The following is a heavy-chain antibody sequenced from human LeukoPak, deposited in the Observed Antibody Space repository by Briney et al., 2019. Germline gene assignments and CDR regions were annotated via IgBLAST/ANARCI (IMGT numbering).Heavy chain of an antibody. CDR1: GYSISRGYY. CDR3: ARIRTEYSGSYHRPFDY. V-gene: IGHV4-38-2*01. CDR2: IYHSGIT. J-gene: IGHJ4*02. Sequence: SETLSLTCAVSGYSISRGYYWGWIRQPPGKGLEWIGSIYHSGITYYNPSLKIRTTTSVDMSKNQFYLKLSSVTAADTAVYYCARIRTEYSGSYHRPFDYWGQGTLVTVSS. D-gene: IGHD1-26*01.